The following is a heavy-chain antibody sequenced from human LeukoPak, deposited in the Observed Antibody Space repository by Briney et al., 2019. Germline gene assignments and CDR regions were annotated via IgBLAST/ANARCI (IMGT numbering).Heavy chain of an antibody. CDR1: GVSLSSDY. CDR2: IYYSGST. V-gene: IGHV4-59*08. CDR3: ARSGCSGGNFYFSSAYNNYGMDV. D-gene: IGHD2-15*01. Sequence: SETLSLTCTVSGVSLSSDYWSWIRQPPGKGGEGVGYIYYSGSTNYNLSLKSRVTISVDPSKNQFSLRLSSVTAADTAVYYCARSGCSGGNFYFSSAYNNYGMDVWGQGTTVTVSS. J-gene: IGHJ6*02.